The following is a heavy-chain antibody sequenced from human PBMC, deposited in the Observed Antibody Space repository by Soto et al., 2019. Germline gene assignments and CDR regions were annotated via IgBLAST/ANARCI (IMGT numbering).Heavy chain of an antibody. V-gene: IGHV4-34*01. D-gene: IGHD1-1*01. J-gene: IGHJ4*02. CDR1: GGSFSGYY. CDR3: ARGRYSVQVGFDY. Sequence: PSETLSLTCAVYGGSFSGYYWSWIRQPPGKGLEWIGEINHSGSTNYNPSLKSRVTIAVDTSKNQFSLKLSSVTAADTAVYYCARGRYSVQVGFDYWGQGTLVTVSS. CDR2: INHSGST.